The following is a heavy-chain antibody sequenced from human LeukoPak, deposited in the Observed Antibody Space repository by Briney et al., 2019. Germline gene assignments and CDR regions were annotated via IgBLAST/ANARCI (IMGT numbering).Heavy chain of an antibody. CDR3: ASGLPITMITHY. J-gene: IGHJ4*02. Sequence: GGTLRLSCAASGFTFTKYAMSWVRQAAGKGLEWVSAISGGRPSTYYADSVKGRFTISRDNAKNSLYLQMNSLRAEDTAVYYCASGLPITMITHYWGQGTLVTVSS. D-gene: IGHD3-22*01. CDR1: GFTFTKYA. V-gene: IGHV3-23*01. CDR2: ISGGRPST.